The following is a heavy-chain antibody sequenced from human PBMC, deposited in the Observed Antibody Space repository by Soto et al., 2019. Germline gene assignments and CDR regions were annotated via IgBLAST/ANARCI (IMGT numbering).Heavy chain of an antibody. CDR3: ARGYPTGGNGLDV. CDR1: GFTVRDNY. V-gene: IGHV3-53*01. D-gene: IGHD2-15*01. Sequence: GGSLRLSCAASGFTVRDNYMNWVRQAPGKGLEWVSVIYSGGSTYYTDSVKGRFTISRDNSKNTLYLQMNSLRVEDTAVYYCARGYPTGGNGLDVWGQGPTVTVSS. J-gene: IGHJ6*02. CDR2: IYSGGST.